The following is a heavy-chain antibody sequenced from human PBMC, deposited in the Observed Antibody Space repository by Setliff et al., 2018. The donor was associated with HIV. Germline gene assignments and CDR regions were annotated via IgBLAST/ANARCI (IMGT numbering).Heavy chain of an antibody. Sequence: PSETLSLTCAGYGGSFNGYYWSWIRQPPGKGLEWIGEINHSGSTNYNPSLKSRVTMSVDKSKNQFSLRLSSVTAADTAVYYCAKTIGRYFDIFDNWGQGTLVTVSS. V-gene: IGHV4-34*01. CDR3: AKTIGRYFDIFDN. CDR1: GGSFNGYY. D-gene: IGHD3-9*01. CDR2: INHSGST. J-gene: IGHJ4*02.